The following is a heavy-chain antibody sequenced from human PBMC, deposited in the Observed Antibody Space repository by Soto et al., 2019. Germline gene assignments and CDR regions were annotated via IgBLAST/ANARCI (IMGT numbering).Heavy chain of an antibody. J-gene: IGHJ4*02. V-gene: IGHV1-2*04. D-gene: IGHD3-10*01. CDR2: INPNSGGT. CDR1: GYTFTGYY. CDR3: ARDRDPYYYGSGSPSGFDY. Sequence: ASVKVSCKASGYTFTGYYMHWVRQAPGQGLEWMGWINPNSGGTNYAQKFQGWVTMTRDTSISTAYMELSRLRSDDTAVYYCARDRDPYYYGSGSPSGFDYWGQGTLVTVSS.